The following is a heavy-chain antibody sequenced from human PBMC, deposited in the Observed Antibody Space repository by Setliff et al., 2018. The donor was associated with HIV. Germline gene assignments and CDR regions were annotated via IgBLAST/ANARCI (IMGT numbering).Heavy chain of an antibody. V-gene: IGHV4-39*01. CDR3: ARQIETYYYASSGYPAYFDY. CDR2: IYQSGST. D-gene: IGHD3-22*01. Sequence: LSLTCAVYGASISNSNSYWGWIRQPPGKRLEWLGSIYQSGSTSYNPSLSSRLTISVDTSKNRVSLRLSSVTAADTAMYYCARQIETYYYASSGYPAYFDYWGQGTLVTSPQ. CDR1: GASISNSNSY. J-gene: IGHJ4*02.